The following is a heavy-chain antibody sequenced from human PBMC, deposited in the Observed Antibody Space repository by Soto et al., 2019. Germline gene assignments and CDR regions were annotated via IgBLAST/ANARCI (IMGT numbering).Heavy chain of an antibody. V-gene: IGHV4-34*01. CDR1: GGSFSGHF. CDR3: ARGISMIVEAQRDAPDKYYFDS. Sequence: LSLTCAVYGGSFSGHFWSWIRQPPGKGLEWIGEINHSGSTNFNPSLKSRVTISVDTSKNQFSLKVNSLTAADTAVYYCARGISMIVEAQRDAPDKYYFDSWGQGTVVTVSS. J-gene: IGHJ4*02. D-gene: IGHD3-22*01. CDR2: INHSGST.